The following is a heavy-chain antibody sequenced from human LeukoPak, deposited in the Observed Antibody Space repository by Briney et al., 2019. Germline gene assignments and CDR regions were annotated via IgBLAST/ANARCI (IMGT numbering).Heavy chain of an antibody. V-gene: IGHV3-30*04. D-gene: IGHD5-12*01. CDR1: GFTFSSYA. J-gene: IGHJ4*02. CDR2: ISYDGSNK. CDR3: ARGPSGYHNT. Sequence: GGSLRLSCAASGFTFSSYAMHWVRQAPGKGLEWVAVISYDGSNKYYADSVKGRYTISRDNSKNTLYLQMNSLRAEDTAVYYCARGPSGYHNTGGQGTLVTVSS.